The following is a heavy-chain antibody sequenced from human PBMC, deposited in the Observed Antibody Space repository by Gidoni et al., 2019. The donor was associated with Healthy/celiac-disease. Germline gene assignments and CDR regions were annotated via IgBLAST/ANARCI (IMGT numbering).Heavy chain of an antibody. Sequence: QVQLVPSGAEVKKPGASVTVSCKASGYTFTRYGLSWVRRAPGQGLEWMGWISAYNGNTNYAQKLQGRVTMTTDTSTSTAYMELRSLRSDDTAGYYCARVTPGTVWFGELRLDYWGQGTLVTVSS. CDR3: ARVTPGTVWFGELRLDY. J-gene: IGHJ4*02. V-gene: IGHV1-18*01. D-gene: IGHD3-10*01. CDR1: GYTFTRYG. CDR2: ISAYNGNT.